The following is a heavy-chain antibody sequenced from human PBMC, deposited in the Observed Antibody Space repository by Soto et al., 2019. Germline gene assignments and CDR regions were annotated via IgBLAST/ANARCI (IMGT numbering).Heavy chain of an antibody. CDR3: ARGADIVATIQFDY. CDR1: GFTFSSYG. CDR2: IWYDGSNK. D-gene: IGHD5-12*01. V-gene: IGHV3-33*01. Sequence: GGSLRLSCAASGFTFSSYGMHWVRQAPGKGLEWVAVIWYDGSNKYYADSVKGRFTISRDNSKNTLYLQMNSLRAEDTAVYYCARGADIVATIQFDYWGQGTLVTVSS. J-gene: IGHJ4*02.